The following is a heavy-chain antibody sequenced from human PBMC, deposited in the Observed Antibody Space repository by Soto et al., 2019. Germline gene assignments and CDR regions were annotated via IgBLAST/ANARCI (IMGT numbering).Heavy chain of an antibody. Sequence: QVQVVQSRAEVKKPGASVRVSCKTSGYTFTDYDINWVRQAAGQGLEYMGWMSPDSGNTGYSQQFQGRVTMTSNTSTSTAYMALSSLTSADTAVYYCEVTTGYWGQGTMVTVSS. CDR2: MSPDSGNT. CDR3: EVTTGY. V-gene: IGHV1-8*02. D-gene: IGHD1-1*01. J-gene: IGHJ4*02. CDR1: GYTFTDYD.